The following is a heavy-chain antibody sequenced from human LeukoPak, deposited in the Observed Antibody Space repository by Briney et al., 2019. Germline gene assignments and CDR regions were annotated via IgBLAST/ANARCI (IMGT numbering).Heavy chain of an antibody. J-gene: IGHJ4*02. CDR3: AIYGSSGYYNY. CDR1: GGSISSYY. V-gene: IGHV4-59*01. Sequence: SETLSLTCTVSGGSISSYYWTWIRQPPGKGLDWIGYIYYSGSTNYNPSLNSRVTISVDTSKNQFSLKLSSVTAADTAVYYCAIYGSSGYYNYWGQGTLVTVSS. CDR2: IYYSGST. D-gene: IGHD3-22*01.